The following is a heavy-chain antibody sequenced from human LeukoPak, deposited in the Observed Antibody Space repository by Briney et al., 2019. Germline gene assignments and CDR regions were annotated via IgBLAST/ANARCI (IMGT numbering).Heavy chain of an antibody. D-gene: IGHD6-13*01. CDR1: GYTFTSYD. V-gene: IGHV1-8*01. CDR3: ARGGGYSSFHATNYNWFDP. Sequence: ASVKVSCKASGYTFTSYDINWVRQATGQGLEWMGWMNPNSGNTGYAQKFQGRVTMTRNTSISTAYMELSSLRSEDTAVYYCARGGGYSSFHATNYNWFDPWGQGTLVTVSS. J-gene: IGHJ5*02. CDR2: MNPNSGNT.